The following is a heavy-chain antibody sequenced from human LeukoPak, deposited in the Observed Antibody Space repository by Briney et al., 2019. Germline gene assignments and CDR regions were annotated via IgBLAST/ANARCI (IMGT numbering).Heavy chain of an antibody. CDR1: GGTFSSYA. J-gene: IGHJ4*02. D-gene: IGHD4-17*01. V-gene: IGHV1-69*05. CDR3: ARSDYGDYGGDY. CDR2: IIPIFGTA. Sequence: SVKVSCKASGGTFSSYAISWVRQAPGQGLEWMGGIIPIFGTANYAQKFQGRVTITTDESTSTAYMELSSLRSEDTAVYYCARSDYGDYGGDYWGQGTLVTFSS.